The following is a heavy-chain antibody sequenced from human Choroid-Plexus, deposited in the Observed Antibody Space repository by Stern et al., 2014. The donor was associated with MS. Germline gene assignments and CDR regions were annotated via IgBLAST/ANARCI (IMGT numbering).Heavy chain of an antibody. CDR2: VSYDGSNK. CDR1: GFTLGSCA. J-gene: IGHJ5*02. D-gene: IGHD2/OR15-2a*01. Sequence: LQPGRPLRLSCVASGFTLGSCAMPWVRQAPGKGLEWVAGVSYDGSNKYYADSVKGRFTISRDNSQNTLYMQMSSLRPEDTAVYYCAKDRQYLTYFFDHWGQGSLVTVSS. V-gene: IGHV3-30*18. CDR3: AKDRQYLTYFFDH.